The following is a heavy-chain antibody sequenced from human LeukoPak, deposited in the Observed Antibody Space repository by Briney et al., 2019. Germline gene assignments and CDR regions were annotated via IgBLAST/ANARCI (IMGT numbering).Heavy chain of an antibody. CDR2: FTGTTGNT. CDR1: GFTYSAYA. Sequence: GGSLRLSCRASGFTYSAYAMNWVRQAPGKEMEWVSSFTGTTGNTYVAESVKGRFTISRDNSRNTLYLQMNSLRAEDTAIYYCAKGTLGSCGGARCYPFDYWSQGALVTVSS. D-gene: IGHD2-15*01. CDR3: AKGTLGSCGGARCYPFDY. V-gene: IGHV3-23*01. J-gene: IGHJ4*02.